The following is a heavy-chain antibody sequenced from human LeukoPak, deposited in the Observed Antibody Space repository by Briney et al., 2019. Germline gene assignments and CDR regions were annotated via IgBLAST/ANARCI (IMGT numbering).Heavy chain of an antibody. CDR2: IYTSGST. J-gene: IGHJ4*02. CDR3: ARTPIYYYDNSGYYN. Sequence: PSETLSLTCTVSGGSISSYYWSWIRQPPGKGLEWIGLIYTSGSTNYNPSLKSRVTMSVDTSKNQFSLKLSSVTAADTAVYFCARTPIYYYDNSGYYNWGQGTLVTVSS. D-gene: IGHD3-22*01. V-gene: IGHV4-4*07. CDR1: GGSISSYY.